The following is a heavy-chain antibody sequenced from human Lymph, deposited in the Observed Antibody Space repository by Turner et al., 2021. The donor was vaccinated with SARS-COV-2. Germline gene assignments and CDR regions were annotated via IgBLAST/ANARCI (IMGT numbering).Heavy chain of an antibody. J-gene: IGHJ5*02. CDR1: GGSFGGSY. CDR3: ARGTYSSSWYGVRNWFDP. V-gene: IGHV4-34*01. Sequence: QVQLQQWGAGLLKPSEALSLPCAVYGGSFGGSYWRWIRPPPRKGQEWIGIINRSGSTNYNASLKSRVTISGDTSKNQFALKMSAVTAADTAVYYCARGTYSSSWYGVRNWFDPWGQGTLVTVSS. D-gene: IGHD6-13*01. CDR2: INRSGST.